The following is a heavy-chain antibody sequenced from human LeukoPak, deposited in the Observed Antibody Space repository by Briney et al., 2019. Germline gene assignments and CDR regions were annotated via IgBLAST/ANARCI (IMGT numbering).Heavy chain of an antibody. CDR1: GGSISSGSYY. CDR3: ARAWVGAFDI. J-gene: IGHJ3*02. Sequence: SQTLSLTCTVSGGSISSGSYYWSWIRQPAGKGLEWIGRIYTSGSTNYNPSLKSRVTISVDTSKNQFSLKLSSVTAADTAVYYCARAWVGAFDIWGRGTMVTVSS. V-gene: IGHV4-61*02. D-gene: IGHD1-26*01. CDR2: IYTSGST.